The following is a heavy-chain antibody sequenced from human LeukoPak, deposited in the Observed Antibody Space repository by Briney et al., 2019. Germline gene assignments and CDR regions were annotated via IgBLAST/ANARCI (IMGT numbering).Heavy chain of an antibody. J-gene: IGHJ4*02. D-gene: IGHD3-10*01. CDR1: GGSISGYY. CDR3: ARYGGTYLDY. CDR2: RSHSGST. Sequence: PSETLSLTCTVSGGSISGYYWSWIRQPPGKGLEWVGYRSHSGSTNYNPSLKSRVTVSVDTSKNQFSLKLSSVTAADTAMYYCARYGGTYLDYWGQGTLVTVSS. V-gene: IGHV4-59*01.